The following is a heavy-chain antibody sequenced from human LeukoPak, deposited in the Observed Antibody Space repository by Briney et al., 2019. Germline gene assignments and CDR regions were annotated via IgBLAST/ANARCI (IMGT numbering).Heavy chain of an antibody. CDR3: AMTMKYCSGRTSQDAFET. V-gene: IGHV3-23*01. Sequence: GGSLRLSCAASGFTFNLHAMSSVPQAPGKGLEWVSAISGSGGRTYHADSVKGRFTISRDNSKNTLFLQMNSLRAEDTAIYYCAMTMKYCSGRTSQDAFETWGQGTMVTVSS. J-gene: IGHJ3*02. D-gene: IGHD2-15*01. CDR1: GFTFNLHA. CDR2: ISGSGGRT.